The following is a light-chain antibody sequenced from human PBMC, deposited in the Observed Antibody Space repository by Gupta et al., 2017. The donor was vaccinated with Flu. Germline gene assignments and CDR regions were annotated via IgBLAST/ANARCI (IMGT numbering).Light chain of an antibody. Sequence: IQRTPCSSYLSSSLGDRVTITCRTSHHINNYLNWYRQKPGKAPNLLIYAASRLQNWVPSRFSGSGSGTDFTLTISSLQPEDFATYFCQPSDTAPYNFGQGTMLEI. J-gene: IGKJ2*01. CDR3: QPSDTAPYN. CDR1: HHINNY. V-gene: IGKV1-39*01. CDR2: AAS.